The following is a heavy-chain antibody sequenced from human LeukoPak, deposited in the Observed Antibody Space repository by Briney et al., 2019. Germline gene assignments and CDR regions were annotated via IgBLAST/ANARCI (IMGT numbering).Heavy chain of an antibody. CDR1: GFTFGDYV. D-gene: IGHD6-13*01. CDR2: IRSKAYGGTT. J-gene: IGHJ4*02. Sequence: PGGSLRLSCRTSGFTFGDYVMSWVRQAPGKGLEWVGFIRSKAYGGTTEYAASVKGRFTISRDDSKSIAYLQMNSLKTEDTAVYYCTRAGIAAAAAHFDYWGQGTLVTVSS. V-gene: IGHV3-49*04. CDR3: TRAGIAAAAAHFDY.